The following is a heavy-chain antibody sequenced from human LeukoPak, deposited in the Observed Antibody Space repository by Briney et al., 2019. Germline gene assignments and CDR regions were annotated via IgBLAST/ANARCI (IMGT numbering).Heavy chain of an antibody. CDR2: IVASGGGT. J-gene: IGHJ3*02. CDR1: GFTFSSYG. CDR3: AKASPYSGTPWGVFDI. D-gene: IGHD5-12*01. V-gene: IGHV3-23*01. Sequence: GGSLRLSCAASGFTFSSYGMHWVRQAPGKVLEWVSSIVASGGGTYYADSVKGRFTISRDNSKNTLYLQMNSPRAEDTAIYYCAKASPYSGTPWGVFDIWGQGTLVNVSS.